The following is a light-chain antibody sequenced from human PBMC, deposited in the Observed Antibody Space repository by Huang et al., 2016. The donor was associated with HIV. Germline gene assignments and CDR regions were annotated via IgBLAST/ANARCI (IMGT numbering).Light chain of an antibody. CDR2: AAS. CDR3: QQYYSTPPIT. CDR1: QGISNS. Sequence: DIQMTQSPSSLSASVGDRVTITCWASQGISNSLAWYQQKPGKAPKLLLYAASRLKSGVPSRFSGSGSGTDYTLTISSLQPEDFATYYCQQYYSTPPITFGRGTRLEIK. V-gene: IGKV1-NL1*01. J-gene: IGKJ5*01.